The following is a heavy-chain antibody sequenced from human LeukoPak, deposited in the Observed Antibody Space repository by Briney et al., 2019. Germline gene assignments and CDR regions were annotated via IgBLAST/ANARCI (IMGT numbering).Heavy chain of an antibody. D-gene: IGHD2-21*01. Sequence: SETLSLTCTVSGGSISSSSYYWGWIRQPPGKGLEWIGSIYHSGSTYYNPSLKSRVTISVDTSKNQFSLKLSSVTAADTAVYYCARGVRRANFDYWGQGTLVTVSS. V-gene: IGHV4-39*07. CDR1: GGSISSSSYY. J-gene: IGHJ4*02. CDR2: IYHSGST. CDR3: ARGVRRANFDY.